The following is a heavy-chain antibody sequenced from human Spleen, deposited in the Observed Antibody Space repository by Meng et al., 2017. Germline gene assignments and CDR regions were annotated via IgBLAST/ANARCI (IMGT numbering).Heavy chain of an antibody. V-gene: IGHV3-21*01. CDR2: ITSSSAYI. CDR1: GFTFSTYS. D-gene: IGHD6-19*01. CDR3: VRDSSQWTLFDY. J-gene: IGHJ4*02. Sequence: GGSLRLSCEASGFTFSTYSLNWVRQAPGKALEWVASITSSSAYIYYADSVKGRFIISRDNAKQSLYLQMSSLRAEDTAVYYCVRDSSQWTLFDYCGQGTLVTVSS.